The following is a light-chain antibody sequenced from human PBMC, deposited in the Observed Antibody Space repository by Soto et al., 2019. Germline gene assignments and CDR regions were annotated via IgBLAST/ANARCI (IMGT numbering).Light chain of an antibody. Sequence: DIVMTQSPDSLAVSLGERATINCKSSQSVLYSSNNKNYLAWYQQKPGQPPKLLIYWASTRESGVPDRFSGSGSGKDFTLTSSSLQAEDVAVYYCQQYDSTPLTFGGGTKVEIK. CDR1: QSVLYSSNNKNY. J-gene: IGKJ4*01. CDR2: WAS. V-gene: IGKV4-1*01. CDR3: QQYDSTPLT.